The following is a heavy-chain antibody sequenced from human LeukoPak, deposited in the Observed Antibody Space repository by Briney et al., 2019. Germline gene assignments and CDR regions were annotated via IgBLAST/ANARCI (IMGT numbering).Heavy chain of an antibody. J-gene: IGHJ5*02. CDR2: IYSDGST. CDR1: GFTVSNNW. V-gene: IGHV3-66*01. Sequence: GGSLRLSCAASGFTVSNNWMNWVRQAPGKGLEWVSLIYSDGSTYYADSVKGRFTISRDHSKNTLYLQMHSLRAEDTAVYYCARDPSAVRANTYAWGQGTLVTVSS. D-gene: IGHD2-2*01. CDR3: ARDPSAVRANTYA.